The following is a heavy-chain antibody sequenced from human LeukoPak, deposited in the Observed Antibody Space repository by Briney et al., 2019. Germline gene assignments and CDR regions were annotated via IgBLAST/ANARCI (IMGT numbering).Heavy chain of an antibody. CDR1: GFTFSSYG. D-gene: IGHD3-22*01. CDR3: ASGGHYYDSSGYYPDY. J-gene: IGHJ4*02. CDR2: ISYDGSNK. V-gene: IGHV3-30*03. Sequence: PGGSLRLSCAASGFTFSSYGMHWVRQAPGKGLEWVAVISYDGSNKYYADSVKGRFTISRDNSKNTLYLQMNSLRADEDTAVYYCASGGHYYDSSGYYPDYWGQGTLVTVSS.